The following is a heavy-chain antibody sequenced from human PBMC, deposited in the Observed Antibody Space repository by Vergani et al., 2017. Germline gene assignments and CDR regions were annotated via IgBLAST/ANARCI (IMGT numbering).Heavy chain of an antibody. V-gene: IGHV1-18*04. CDR1: GYTFTGYY. D-gene: IGHD6-19*01. Sequence: QVQLVQSGAEVKKPGASVKVSCKASGYTFTGYYMHWVRQAPGQGLEWMGWISAYNGNTNYAQKLQGRVTMTTDTSTSTAYMELRSLRSDDTAVYYCARDLESSGWYKTKNDYWGQGTLVTVSS. CDR3: ARDLESSGWYKTKNDY. CDR2: ISAYNGNT. J-gene: IGHJ4*02.